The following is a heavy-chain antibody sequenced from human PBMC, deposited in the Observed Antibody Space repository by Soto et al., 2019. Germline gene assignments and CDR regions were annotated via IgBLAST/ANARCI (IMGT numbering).Heavy chain of an antibody. V-gene: IGHV3-30*18. CDR1: GFTFSAYG. Sequence: QAQLVESGGGVVQPGESLRLSCEVSGFTFSAYGMHWVRQAPGKELEWVAAISHDGTNKNYGDSVKGRFTISRDNSKKXXYLQMNSLRPEDTALYYCAKDEYYYSRSGYYIFDSWGQGTLVTVSS. CDR3: AKDEYYYSRSGYYIFDS. CDR2: ISHDGTNK. J-gene: IGHJ4*02. D-gene: IGHD3-22*01.